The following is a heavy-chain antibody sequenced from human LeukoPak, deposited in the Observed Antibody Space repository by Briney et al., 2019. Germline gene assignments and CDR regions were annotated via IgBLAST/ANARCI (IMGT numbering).Heavy chain of an antibody. CDR1: GGTISSGCYD. CDR2: IYYSGST. J-gene: IGHJ4*02. CDR3: VRDWGGSGVIDY. V-gene: IGHV4-31*03. Sequence: PSETLCLACTVSGGTISSGCYDWSWIRQHPGKGLEWIGYIYYSGSTYYNPSLKSRVTISVDTSKNQFSLKLSSVTAADTAVYYCVRDWGGSGVIDYWGQGTLVTVSS. D-gene: IGHD2-15*01.